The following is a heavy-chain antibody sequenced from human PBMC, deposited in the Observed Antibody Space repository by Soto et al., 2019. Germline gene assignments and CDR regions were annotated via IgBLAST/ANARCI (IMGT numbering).Heavy chain of an antibody. V-gene: IGHV3-21*01. D-gene: IGHD3-3*01. CDR2: ISSSSSYI. CDR3: ARDTTRRGITIFGVVNHYGMDV. CDR1: GFTFSSYS. Sequence: GGSLRLSCAASGFTFSSYSMNWVRQAPGKGLEWVSSISSSSSYIYYADSVKGRFTISRDNAKNSLYLQMNSLRAEDTAVYYCARDTTRRGITIFGVVNHYGMDVWGQVTTVTVSS. J-gene: IGHJ6*02.